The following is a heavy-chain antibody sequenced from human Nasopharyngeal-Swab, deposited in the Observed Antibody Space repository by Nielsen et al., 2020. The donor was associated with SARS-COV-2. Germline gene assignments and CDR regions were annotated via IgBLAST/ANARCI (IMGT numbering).Heavy chain of an antibody. J-gene: IGHJ6*03. CDR3: ARGLSGIVPAPILGLGPYYPYYYMDV. D-gene: IGHD2-2*01. V-gene: IGHV4-34*01. CDR1: GGSFSAYS. Sequence: SETLSLTCAVYGGSFSAYSWAWIRQPPGKGLEWIAEINQRGSTNYSPSLKSRVTVSVDTSKNQFSLKLSSVTAADTAVYYCARGLSGIVPAPILGLGPYYPYYYMDVWGKGTTVTVSS. CDR2: INQRGST.